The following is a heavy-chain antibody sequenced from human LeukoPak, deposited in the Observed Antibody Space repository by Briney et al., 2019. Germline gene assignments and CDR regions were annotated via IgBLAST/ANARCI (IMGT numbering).Heavy chain of an antibody. CDR3: ARDPGGPRDGYPKWAFDI. V-gene: IGHV3-33*08. D-gene: IGHD5-24*01. Sequence: GGSLRLSCAASGFTFSSYAMHWVRQAPGKGLEWVAVIWYDGSNKYYADSVKGRFTISRDNSKNTLYLQMNSLRAEDTAVYYCARDPGGPRDGYPKWAFDIWGQGTMVTVSS. CDR1: GFTFSSYA. J-gene: IGHJ3*02. CDR2: IWYDGSNK.